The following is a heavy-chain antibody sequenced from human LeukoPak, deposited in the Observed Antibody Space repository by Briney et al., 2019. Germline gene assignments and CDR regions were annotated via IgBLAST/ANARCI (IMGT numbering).Heavy chain of an antibody. J-gene: IGHJ4*02. D-gene: IGHD3-22*01. CDR2: FDPEDGET. CDR1: GYTLTELS. V-gene: IGHV1-24*01. Sequence: ASVKVSCKVSGYTLTELSMHWVRQAPGKGLEWMGGFDPEDGETIYAQKFQGSVTMTEDTSTDTAYMELSSLRSEDTAVYYCATLRNYYDSSGYYLLDYWGQGTLVTVSS. CDR3: ATLRNYYDSSGYYLLDY.